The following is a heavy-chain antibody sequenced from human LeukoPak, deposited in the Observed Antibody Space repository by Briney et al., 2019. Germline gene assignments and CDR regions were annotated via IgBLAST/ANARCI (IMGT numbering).Heavy chain of an antibody. Sequence: SETLSLTCTVSGGSISSSSCYWGWIRQPPGKGLECIGNIYYSGTTYYNPSLKSRVTISVDTSKNQFSLKLSSVTAADTAVYYCARDRYGISYYYGMDVWGQGTTVTVSS. J-gene: IGHJ6*02. CDR3: ARDRYGISYYYGMDV. CDR2: IYYSGTT. CDR1: GGSISSSSCY. V-gene: IGHV4-39*07. D-gene: IGHD1-14*01.